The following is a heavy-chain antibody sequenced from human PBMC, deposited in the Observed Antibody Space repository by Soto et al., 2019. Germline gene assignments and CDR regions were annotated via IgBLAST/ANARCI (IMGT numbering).Heavy chain of an antibody. J-gene: IGHJ4*02. V-gene: IGHV1-3*01. Sequence: ASVEVSCKASGYTFTSYTMNWVRQAPGQRLEWMGWINAGNGNIKYSEKFQGRVTITRDTSASTAYMELSSLRSEDTAVYYCARSPSLFIDYWGQGTLVTVSS. CDR3: ARSPSLFIDY. CDR1: GYTFTSYT. CDR2: INAGNGNI. D-gene: IGHD3-10*01.